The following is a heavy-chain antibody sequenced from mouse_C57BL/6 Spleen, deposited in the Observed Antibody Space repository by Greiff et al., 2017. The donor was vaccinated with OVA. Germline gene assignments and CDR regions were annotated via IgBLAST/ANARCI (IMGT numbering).Heavy chain of an antibody. Sequence: VKLQQPGAELVRPGSSMKLSCKASGYTFTSYWMHWVKQRPIQGLEWIGNIYPSGSETQYNPQFKDTATLTVDKSSSTAYMQLSSLTSEDSAVYDCARDSSGYGAWFAYWGQGTLVTVSA. V-gene: IGHV1-52*01. CDR2: IYPSGSET. D-gene: IGHD3-2*02. CDR1: GYTFTSYW. CDR3: ARDSSGYGAWFAY. J-gene: IGHJ3*01.